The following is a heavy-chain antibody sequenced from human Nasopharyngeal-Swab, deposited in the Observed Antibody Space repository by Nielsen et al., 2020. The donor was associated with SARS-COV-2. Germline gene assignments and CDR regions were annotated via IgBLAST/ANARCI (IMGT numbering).Heavy chain of an antibody. D-gene: IGHD2-2*02. CDR2: INHSGST. V-gene: IGHV4-34*01. Sequence: SETLSLTCAVYGGSFSGYYWSWIRQPPGKGLEWIGEINHSGSTNYNPSLKSRVTISVDTPKNQFSLKLSSVTAADTAVYYCARAFYSGYCSSTSCYTGQSYFQHWGQGTLVTVSS. J-gene: IGHJ1*01. CDR1: GGSFSGYY. CDR3: ARAFYSGYCSSTSCYTGQSYFQH.